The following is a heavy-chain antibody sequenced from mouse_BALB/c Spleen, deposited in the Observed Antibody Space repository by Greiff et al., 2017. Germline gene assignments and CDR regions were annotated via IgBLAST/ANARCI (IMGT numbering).Heavy chain of an antibody. Sequence: QVQLQQSGPELARPGASVKMSCKASGYTFTSYTMHWVKQRPGQGLEWIGYINPSSGYTEYNQKFKDKTTLTADKSSSTAYMQLSSLTSEDSAVYYCASHIYYDYDGYYAMDYWGQGTSVTVSS. J-gene: IGHJ4*01. CDR3: ASHIYYDYDGYYAMDY. V-gene: IGHV1-4*02. CDR1: GYTFTSYT. D-gene: IGHD2-4*01. CDR2: INPSSGYT.